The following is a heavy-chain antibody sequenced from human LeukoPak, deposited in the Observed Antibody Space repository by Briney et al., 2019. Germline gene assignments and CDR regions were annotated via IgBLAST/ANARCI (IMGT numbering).Heavy chain of an antibody. V-gene: IGHV3-30*03. Sequence: GGSLRLSCAASGFGFIYFATHWVGQAPGKGLEGVAVLSYDGNNKYYADSVMGRFTISRDNSKNTLYLQMNSLRPEDTAVYYCARVLETYLTVTLSLDSWGQGTLVTVSS. D-gene: IGHD4-17*01. CDR2: LSYDGNNK. J-gene: IGHJ4*02. CDR1: GFGFIYFA. CDR3: ARVLETYLTVTLSLDS.